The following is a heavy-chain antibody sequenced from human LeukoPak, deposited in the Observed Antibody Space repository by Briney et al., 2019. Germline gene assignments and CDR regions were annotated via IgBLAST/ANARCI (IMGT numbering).Heavy chain of an antibody. CDR2: IYTSGST. CDR1: GGCISSYY. V-gene: IGHV4-4*07. J-gene: IGHJ3*02. Sequence: SETQSLTCTVSGGCISSYYWSWIRQPAGKGLEWIGRIYTSGSTNYNPSLKSRVTMSVDTSKNQFSLKLSSVTAADTAVYYCARVGAMSAFDIWGQGTMVTVSS. CDR3: ARVGAMSAFDI. D-gene: IGHD1-26*01.